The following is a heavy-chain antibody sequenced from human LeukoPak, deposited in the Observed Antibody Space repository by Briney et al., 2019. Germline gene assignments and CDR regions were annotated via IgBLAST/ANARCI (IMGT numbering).Heavy chain of an antibody. Sequence: ASVKVSCKASGYTFTSYYMHWVRQAPGQGLEWMGIINPSGGSTSYAQKFQGRVTMTRDMSTSTVYMELSSLRSEDTAVYYCARSNWNDVFFDYWGQGTLVTVSS. J-gene: IGHJ4*02. CDR3: ARSNWNDVFFDY. CDR2: INPSGGST. CDR1: GYTFTSYY. V-gene: IGHV1-46*01. D-gene: IGHD1-20*01.